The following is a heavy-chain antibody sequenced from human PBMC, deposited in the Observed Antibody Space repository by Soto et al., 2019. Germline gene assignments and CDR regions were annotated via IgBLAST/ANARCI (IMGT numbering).Heavy chain of an antibody. D-gene: IGHD6-13*01. Sequence: QVHLVQSGAEVKKPGGSVKVSCKTSGYTFTSYGISSVRQAPGQGLEWMGWISAYNGDTHFAQKFQDRVTMTTDSSTATAYIELRSLRSDDTAVYYCAIDVAAAGPVFDYWGQGTLVTVSS. CDR3: AIDVAAAGPVFDY. CDR2: ISAYNGDT. J-gene: IGHJ4*02. V-gene: IGHV1-18*04. CDR1: GYTFTSYG.